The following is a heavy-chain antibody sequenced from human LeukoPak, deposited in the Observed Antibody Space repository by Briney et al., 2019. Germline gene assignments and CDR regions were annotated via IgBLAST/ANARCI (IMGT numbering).Heavy chain of an antibody. D-gene: IGHD6-19*01. Sequence: RGESLKISCKGSGYSFTTYWIGWVRQMPGKGLEWMGIIYPGDSDTRYSPSFQGQVTISADKSISTAYLQWSSLKASDTAMYYCARVVWLGSYYFDYWGQGTLVTVSS. J-gene: IGHJ4*02. CDR1: GYSFTTYW. CDR2: IYPGDSDT. V-gene: IGHV5-51*01. CDR3: ARVVWLGSYYFDY.